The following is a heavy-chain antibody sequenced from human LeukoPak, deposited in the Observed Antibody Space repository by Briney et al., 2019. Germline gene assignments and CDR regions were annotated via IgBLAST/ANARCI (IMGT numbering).Heavy chain of an antibody. J-gene: IGHJ6*03. V-gene: IGHV3-30*02. CDR2: IRYDGSNK. D-gene: IGHD3-22*01. CDR1: GFTFSSYG. Sequence: GGSLRLSCAAPGFTFSSYGMHWVRQAPGKGLEWVAFIRYDGSNKYYADSVKGRFTISRDNSKNTLYLQMNSLRAEDTAVYYCARGIEVGSGYMDVWGKGTTVTISS. CDR3: ARGIEVGSGYMDV.